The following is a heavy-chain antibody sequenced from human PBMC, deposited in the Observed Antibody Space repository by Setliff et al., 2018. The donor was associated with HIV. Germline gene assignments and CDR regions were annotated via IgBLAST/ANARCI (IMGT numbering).Heavy chain of an antibody. CDR3: ASLNYYDSSGYYPH. CDR1: GYSISSDYC. V-gene: IGHV4-38-2*01. CDR2: MCHGGNNN. J-gene: IGHJ4*02. D-gene: IGHD3-22*01. Sequence: PSETLSLTCGVSGYSISSDYCWGWIRQPPGKGLEWIGNMCHGGNNNYYNPSLKSRVTISVDTSKNRFSLQLTSVTAADTAVYYCASLNYYDSSGYYPHWGQGTLVTVSS.